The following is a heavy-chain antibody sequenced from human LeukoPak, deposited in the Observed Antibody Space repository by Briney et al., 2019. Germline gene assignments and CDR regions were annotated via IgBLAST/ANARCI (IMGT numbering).Heavy chain of an antibody. J-gene: IGHJ4*02. D-gene: IGHD5-12*01. CDR3: TTGGYGGQFDY. Sequence: PGGSLRLSCAASGFSFSSHALDWVRQAPGKGLEWVGRIKSKTDGGTTDYAAPVKGRFTISRDDSKNTLYLQMNSLKTEDTAVYYCTTGGYGGQFDYWGQGTLVTVSS. CDR2: IKSKTDGGTT. V-gene: IGHV3-15*01. CDR1: GFSFSSHA.